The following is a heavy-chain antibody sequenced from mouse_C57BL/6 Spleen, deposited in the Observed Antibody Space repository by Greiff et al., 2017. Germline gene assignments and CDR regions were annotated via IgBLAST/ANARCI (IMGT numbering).Heavy chain of an antibody. D-gene: IGHD2-3*01. J-gene: IGHJ2*01. Sequence: VQLQQPGAELVMPGASVKLSCKASGYTFTSYWMHWVKQRPGQGLEWIGEIDPSDSYTNYNQKFKGKSTLTVDKSSSTAYMQLSSLTSEDSAVYYCARWVDGYYDYWGQGTTLTVSS. V-gene: IGHV1-69*01. CDR1: GYTFTSYW. CDR2: IDPSDSYT. CDR3: ARWVDGYYDY.